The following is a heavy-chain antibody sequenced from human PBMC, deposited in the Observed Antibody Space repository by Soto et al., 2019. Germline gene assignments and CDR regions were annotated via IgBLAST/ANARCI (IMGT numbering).Heavy chain of an antibody. CDR3: AKQKDIVVVSAAAFDY. J-gene: IGHJ4*02. CDR2: ISGSGGST. Sequence: EVQLLESGGGLVQPGGSLRLSCAASGFTFSSYAMSWVRQAPGKGLEWVSAISGSGGSTYYADSVKGRFTISRDNSKNTLYLQMNSLRAEDTTVYYCAKQKDIVVVSAAAFDYWGQGTLVTVSS. V-gene: IGHV3-23*01. CDR1: GFTFSSYA. D-gene: IGHD2-2*01.